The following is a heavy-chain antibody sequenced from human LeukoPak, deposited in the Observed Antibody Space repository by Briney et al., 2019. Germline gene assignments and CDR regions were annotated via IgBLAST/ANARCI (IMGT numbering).Heavy chain of an antibody. CDR3: ATSALTTNGKNCFES. CDR1: GYPFTNYW. CDR2: IYPGDSDN. J-gene: IGHJ4*02. D-gene: IGHD1-14*01. V-gene: IGHV5-51*01. Sequence: GEALKISCEGSGYPFTNYWLGWVRQMPGKGLEGMGIIYPGDSDNGYNLSFQGQVTISADKSIGTAYLSWSSLKASDTAMYYCATSALTTNGKNCFESWGQGTLVTVSS.